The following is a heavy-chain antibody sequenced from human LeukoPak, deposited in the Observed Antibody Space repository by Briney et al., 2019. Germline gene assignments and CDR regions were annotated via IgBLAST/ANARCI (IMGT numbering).Heavy chain of an antibody. Sequence: GGSLRLSCVAAGLNFGESAMHWVRQAPGKGLEWVSFISRSGDNTYYADSVKGRFTISRDNSKNTLCLQMNSLRAEDTSVYYCAKGHSSGFDPWGQGTLVTVSS. CDR1: GLNFGESA. D-gene: IGHD3-22*01. CDR2: ISRSGDNT. V-gene: IGHV3-23*01. J-gene: IGHJ5*02. CDR3: AKGHSSGFDP.